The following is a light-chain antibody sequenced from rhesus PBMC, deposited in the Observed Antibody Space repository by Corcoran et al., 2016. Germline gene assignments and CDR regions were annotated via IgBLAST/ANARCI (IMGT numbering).Light chain of an antibody. CDR3: LQYNSDPYS. Sequence: DIQMTQSPSSLSASVGDRVTITCRASQVISTYLNWYQQKPGKAPKRLIYAASSLESGVPSRFSGSGSGTDFTLTISSLQPEDFATYYCLQYNSDPYSFGQGTKVEIK. J-gene: IGKJ2*01. CDR2: AAS. V-gene: IGKV1-43*02. CDR1: QVISTY.